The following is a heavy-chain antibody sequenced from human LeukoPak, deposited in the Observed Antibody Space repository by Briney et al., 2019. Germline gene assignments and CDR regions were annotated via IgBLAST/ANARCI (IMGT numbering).Heavy chain of an antibody. CDR3: ARERRRELRFLKWLQDYFDY. D-gene: IGHD3-3*01. V-gene: IGHV4-34*01. J-gene: IGHJ4*02. CDR2: INHSGST. CDR1: GGSFSGYY. Sequence: SETLSLTCAVYGGSFSGYYWSWIRQPPGKWLEWIGKINHSGSTNYNPSLKSRVTISVDTSKNQFSLKLSSVAAADTAVYYCARERRRELRFLKWLQDYFDYWGQGTLVTVSS.